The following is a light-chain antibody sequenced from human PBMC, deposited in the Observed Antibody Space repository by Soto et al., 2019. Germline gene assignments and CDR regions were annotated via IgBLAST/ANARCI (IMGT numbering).Light chain of an antibody. CDR1: QSVSSSY. V-gene: IGKV3-20*01. CDR3: QQYGSSPFT. J-gene: IGKJ3*01. Sequence: EIVLTQSPGTLSLSPGEKATLSCRASQSVSSSYLAWYQQKPGQATRLLIYGASSRATGIPDRFSGSGSGTDFTLTISRLEPEDFVVYYCQQYGSSPFTFGPGTKVNIK. CDR2: GAS.